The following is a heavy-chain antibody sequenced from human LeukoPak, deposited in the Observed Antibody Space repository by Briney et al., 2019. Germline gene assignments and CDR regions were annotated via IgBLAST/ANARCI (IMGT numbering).Heavy chain of an antibody. CDR3: AREGSHYYDSSGYLINPFDY. J-gene: IGHJ4*02. CDR2: IYSGGST. Sequence: GGSLRLSCAASGFTISSHYMSWVRQAPGKGLEWVSVIYSGGSTYYADSVKGRFTISRDNSKNTLYLQMNSLRAEDTAVYYCAREGSHYYDSSGYLINPFDYWGQGTLVTVSS. CDR1: GFTISSHY. V-gene: IGHV3-53*01. D-gene: IGHD3-22*01.